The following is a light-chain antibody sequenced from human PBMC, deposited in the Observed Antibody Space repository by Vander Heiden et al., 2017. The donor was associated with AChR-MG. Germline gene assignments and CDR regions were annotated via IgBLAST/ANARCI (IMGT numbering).Light chain of an antibody. J-gene: IGKJ2*01. V-gene: IGKV3-20*01. Sequence: EILLTPSPGTLSLSPGERATLSCRASQSVSSSYLAWYQQKPGQAPRLLIYGASSRATGIPDRFSGSGSGTDFTLTISRLEPEDFAVYYCQQYGSSPPRYTFGQGTKLEIK. CDR1: QSVSSSY. CDR2: GAS. CDR3: QQYGSSPPRYT.